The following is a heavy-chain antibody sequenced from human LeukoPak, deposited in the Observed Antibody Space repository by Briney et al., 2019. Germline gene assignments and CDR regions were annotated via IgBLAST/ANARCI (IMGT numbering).Heavy chain of an antibody. V-gene: IGHV3-74*01. CDR3: ARVHGWQNPDY. J-gene: IGHJ4*02. CDR2: INIDGSST. Sequence: PGGSLRLSCAASGFIFSNYWMHWVRQAPGKGLVWVSRINIDGSSTTYADSVKGRFTISRDNAKNSLYLQMNSLRAEDTAVYYCARVHGWQNPDYWGQGTLVTVSS. D-gene: IGHD5-24*01. CDR1: GFIFSNYW.